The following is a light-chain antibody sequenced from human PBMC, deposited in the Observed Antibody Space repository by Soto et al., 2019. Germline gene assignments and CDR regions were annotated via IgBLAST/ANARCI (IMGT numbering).Light chain of an antibody. CDR3: SSYTSSTTPV. CDR2: EVS. V-gene: IGLV2-14*01. Sequence: QSALTQPASASGSPGQTITISCTGTSSDVGGYAYVSWYQQYPGKVPKLVISEVSNRPSGVSHRFSGSRSGNTASLTISGLQAEDEAYYHCSSYTSSTTPVFGGGTKVTVL. CDR1: SSDVGGYAY. J-gene: IGLJ2*01.